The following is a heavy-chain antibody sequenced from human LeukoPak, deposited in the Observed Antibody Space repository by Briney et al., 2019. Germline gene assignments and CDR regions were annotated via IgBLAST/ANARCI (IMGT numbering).Heavy chain of an antibody. CDR1: GSNFTSYW. D-gene: IGHD3-22*01. CDR3: ARRLIDYDSSGYYFDY. V-gene: IGHV5-51*01. J-gene: IGHJ4*02. Sequence: GASLQISGEGSGSNFTSYWIGWVRQVPGKGLDWMGIIYPGASDTRYSPSFQAQVTISAAKSIRTAYLQWSSLKASDTAMYYCARRLIDYDSSGYYFDYWGQGTLVTVSS. CDR2: IYPGASDT.